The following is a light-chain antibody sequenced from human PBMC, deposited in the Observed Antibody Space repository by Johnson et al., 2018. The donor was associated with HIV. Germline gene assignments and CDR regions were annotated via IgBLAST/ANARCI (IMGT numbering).Light chain of an antibody. CDR3: GTWAASLSVNA. J-gene: IGLJ1*01. Sequence: QSVLTQPPSVSAAPGQKVTISCSGSSSNIGNNYVSWYQQLPGTAPKLLIYDNDRRPSGVPDRFSGSKSGTSATLDITGLQSGAEADYYCGTWAASLSVNAFGPGTKVTVL. CDR2: DND. V-gene: IGLV1-51*02. CDR1: SSNIGNNY.